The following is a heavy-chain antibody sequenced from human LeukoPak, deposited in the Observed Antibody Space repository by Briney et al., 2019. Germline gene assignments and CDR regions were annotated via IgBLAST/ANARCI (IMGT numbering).Heavy chain of an antibody. V-gene: IGHV4-39*07. Sequence: SETLSLTCTVSSGSISSSSYYWGWIRQPPGKGLEWIGSIYYSGSTYYNQSLNSRVTVSVDTSKNKFSLKLSSVTAADTAVYYCARDYGNYVPLYYYYYMAGWGKGTKATVSS. J-gene: IGHJ6*03. D-gene: IGHD1-7*01. CDR3: ARDYGNYVPLYYYYYMAG. CDR1: SGSISSSSYY. CDR2: IYYSGST.